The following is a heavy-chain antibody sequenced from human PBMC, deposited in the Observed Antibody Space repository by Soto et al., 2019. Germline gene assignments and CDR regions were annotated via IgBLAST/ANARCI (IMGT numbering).Heavy chain of an antibody. J-gene: IGHJ4*02. V-gene: IGHV4-4*02. Sequence: SETLSLTCAVSGGSISSSNWWSWVRQPPGKGLEWIGEIYHSGSTEYNPSLKSRVTISVDKSKNQFSLKLSSVTAADTAVYYCARPVLDYDFWSGYYRIFDYWGQGTLVTVSS. CDR1: GGSISSSNW. CDR2: IYHSGST. CDR3: ARPVLDYDFWSGYYRIFDY. D-gene: IGHD3-3*01.